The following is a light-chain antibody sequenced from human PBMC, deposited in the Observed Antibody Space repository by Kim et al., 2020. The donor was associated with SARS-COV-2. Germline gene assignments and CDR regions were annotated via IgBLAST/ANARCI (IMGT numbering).Light chain of an antibody. CDR1: KLGAKY. V-gene: IGLV3-1*01. CDR3: QAWDSSTAV. J-gene: IGLJ1*01. CDR2: QDS. Sequence: SVSPGQTASITCSGDKLGAKYACWYQQKPGQSPVLVIYQDSKRPSGIPERFSGSNSGNTATLTISGTQAMDEADYYCQAWDSSTAVFGTGTKVTVL.